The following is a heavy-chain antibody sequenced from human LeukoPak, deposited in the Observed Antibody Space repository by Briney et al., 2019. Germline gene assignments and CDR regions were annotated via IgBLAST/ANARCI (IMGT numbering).Heavy chain of an antibody. D-gene: IGHD2-15*01. J-gene: IGHJ6*03. CDR3: ARRGPTPYYYYMDV. V-gene: IGHV1-18*01. Sequence: ASVKVSCKASGYTFMHYGIHWVRRAPGQGLEWLGWISANNGDTNYAQKLQGRVTMTTDTSTSTAYMELRSLTSDDTAVYYCARRGPTPYYYYMDVWGNGTTVTVSS. CDR1: GYTFMHYG. CDR2: ISANNGDT.